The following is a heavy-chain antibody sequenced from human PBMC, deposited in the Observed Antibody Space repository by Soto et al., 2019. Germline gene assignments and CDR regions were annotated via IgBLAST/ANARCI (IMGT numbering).Heavy chain of an antibody. J-gene: IGHJ4*02. D-gene: IGHD2-15*01. V-gene: IGHV4-39*01. CDR1: GGSISSSSYY. Sequence: QLQLQESGPGLVKPSETLSLTCTVSGGSISSSSYYWGWIRQPPGKGLEWIGSIYSSGSTYYNPPLKRRVTICVATSKNQFSLKLSSVTAADTAVYYCARHTPAISTSAHWGQGPLVTVSS. CDR2: IYSSGST. CDR3: ARHTPAISTSAH.